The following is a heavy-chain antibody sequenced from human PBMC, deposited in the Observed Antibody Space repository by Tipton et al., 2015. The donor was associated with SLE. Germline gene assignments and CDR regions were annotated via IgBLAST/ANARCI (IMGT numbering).Heavy chain of an antibody. Sequence: TLSLTCTVSEGSISSGGYYWSWIRQHPGKGLEWIGYIYYTGSTYYNPSLKSRVAMSVDTSKNQFSLRLSSETAADTAMYYCARDLAGVKDYWGQGTLVTVSS. CDR1: EGSISSGGYY. J-gene: IGHJ4*02. CDR3: ARDLAGVKDY. CDR2: IYYTGST. V-gene: IGHV4-31*03. D-gene: IGHD3-10*01.